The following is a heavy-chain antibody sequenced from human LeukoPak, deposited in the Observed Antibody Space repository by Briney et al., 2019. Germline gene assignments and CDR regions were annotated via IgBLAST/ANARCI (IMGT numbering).Heavy chain of an antibody. V-gene: IGHV3-30*18. CDR2: ISYDGSNK. J-gene: IGHJ3*02. CDR1: GFTFSSYG. Sequence: GGSLRLSCAASGFTFSSYGMHWVRQAPGKGLEWVAVISYDGSNKYYADSVKGRFTISRDNSKNTLYLQMNSLRAEDTAVYYCAKVEAPDAFDIWGQGTMVTVSS. CDR3: AKVEAPDAFDI.